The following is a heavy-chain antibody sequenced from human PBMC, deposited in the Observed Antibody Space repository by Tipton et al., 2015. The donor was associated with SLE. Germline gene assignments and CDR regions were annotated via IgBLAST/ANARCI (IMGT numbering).Heavy chain of an antibody. D-gene: IGHD3-3*01. Sequence: TLSLTCAVYGGSFSGYYWSWIRQPPGKGLEWIGKINHSGSTNYNPSLKSRVTMSVDTSKNQFSLKLTSVTAADTAVYYCARFSTIFGVEDDYWGQGTLVTVSS. J-gene: IGHJ4*02. CDR2: INHSGST. CDR3: ARFSTIFGVEDDY. CDR1: GGSFSGYY. V-gene: IGHV4-34*01.